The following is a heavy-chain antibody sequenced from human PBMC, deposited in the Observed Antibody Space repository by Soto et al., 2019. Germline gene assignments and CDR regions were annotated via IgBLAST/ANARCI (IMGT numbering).Heavy chain of an antibody. D-gene: IGHD2-2*01. CDR2: IKQDGSEK. CDR1: GFTLSSYW. CDR3: ARDPSIVLVPAATYYYYYYGMDV. J-gene: IGHJ6*02. Sequence: GGSLRLSCAASGFTLSSYWMSWVRQAPGKGLEWVANIKQDGSEKYYVDSVKGRFTISRDNAKNSLYLQMNSLRAEDTAVYYCARDPSIVLVPAATYYYYYYGMDVWGQGTTVTVSS. V-gene: IGHV3-7*01.